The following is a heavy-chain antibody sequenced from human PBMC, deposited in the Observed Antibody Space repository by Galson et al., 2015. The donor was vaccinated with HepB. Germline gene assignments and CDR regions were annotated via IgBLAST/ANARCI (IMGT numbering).Heavy chain of an antibody. J-gene: IGHJ1*01. D-gene: IGHD2-2*01. CDR1: GYTFTGYY. CDR2: INPNSGGT. V-gene: IGHV1-2*02. Sequence: QSGAEVKKPGASVKVSCKASGYTFTGYYMHWVRQAPGQGLEWMGWINPNSGGTNYAQKFQGRVTMTRDTSISTAYMELSRLRSDDTAVYYCAREGISCSSTSCHPSAEYFQHWGQGTLVTVSS. CDR3: AREGISCSSTSCHPSAEYFQH.